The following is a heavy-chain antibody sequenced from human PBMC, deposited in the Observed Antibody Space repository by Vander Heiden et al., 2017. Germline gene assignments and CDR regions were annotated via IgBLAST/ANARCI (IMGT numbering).Heavy chain of an antibody. CDR1: GFTFNNYA. Sequence: EVQLWESGGGLVQPGGSLSLSCAASGFTFNNYAMSWVRQAPGKGLEWVSSISGSGDATYPADAVKGRFTISRDNSKNTLYLQMNSLRAEDTAVYYCAKSRAVADAFDVWGQGTTVTVS. V-gene: IGHV3-23*01. J-gene: IGHJ3*01. CDR2: ISGSGDAT. D-gene: IGHD2-15*01. CDR3: AKSRAVADAFDV.